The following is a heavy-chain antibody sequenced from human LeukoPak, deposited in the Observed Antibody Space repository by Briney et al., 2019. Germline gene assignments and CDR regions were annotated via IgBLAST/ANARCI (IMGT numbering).Heavy chain of an antibody. D-gene: IGHD2-2*01. V-gene: IGHV1-2*06. J-gene: IGHJ5*02. CDR2: INPNSGGT. CDR1: GYTFTGYY. Sequence: GASVKVSCKASGYTFTGYYMHWVRQAPGQGLEWMGRINPNSGGTNYAQKFQGRVTMTRDTSISTAYMELSRLRSDDTAVYYCARAKKVVPAASYWFDPWAREPWSPSPQ. CDR3: ARAKKVVPAASYWFDP.